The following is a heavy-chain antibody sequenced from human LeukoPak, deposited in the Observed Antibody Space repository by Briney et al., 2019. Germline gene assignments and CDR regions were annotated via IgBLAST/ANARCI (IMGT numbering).Heavy chain of an antibody. D-gene: IGHD2-21*01. J-gene: IGHJ4*02. CDR1: GFTFSSYA. Sequence: GGSLGLSCAASGFTFSSYAMSWVRQAPGKGLEWVGRIKSKTDGGTTDYVAPVKGRFTISRDDSKNTLYLQMNSLKTEDTAVYYCVRDGGMGIVWGQGTLVTVSS. V-gene: IGHV3-15*01. CDR2: IKSKTDGGTT. CDR3: VRDGGMGIV.